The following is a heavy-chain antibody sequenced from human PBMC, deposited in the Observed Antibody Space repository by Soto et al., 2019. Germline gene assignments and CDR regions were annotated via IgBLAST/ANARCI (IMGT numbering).Heavy chain of an antibody. Sequence: VQLVESGGGVVQPGRSLRLSCAAPGFTFSDYAMHWVRQAPGKGLEWVAVVSHDGRNTHYADSVKGRFTISRDSSKNTVALEMTSLRAEDTAVYYCAKGGRQWLVTSDFNYWGQGALVTVSS. D-gene: IGHD6-19*01. V-gene: IGHV3-30*18. CDR3: AKGGRQWLVTSDFNY. CDR2: VSHDGRNT. J-gene: IGHJ4*02. CDR1: GFTFSDYA.